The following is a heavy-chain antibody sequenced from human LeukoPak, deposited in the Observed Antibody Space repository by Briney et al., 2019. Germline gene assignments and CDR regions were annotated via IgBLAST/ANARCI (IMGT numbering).Heavy chain of an antibody. J-gene: IGHJ5*02. CDR1: GGSISSYY. Sequence: ETLSLTCTVSGGSISSYYWSWIRQPPGKGLEWIGYIYTSGSTNYNPSLKSRVTISVDTSKNQFSLKLSSVTAADTAVYYCARQVSGYSSRWFDPWGQGTLVTVSS. V-gene: IGHV4-4*09. CDR3: ARQVSGYSSRWFDP. D-gene: IGHD6-13*01. CDR2: IYTSGST.